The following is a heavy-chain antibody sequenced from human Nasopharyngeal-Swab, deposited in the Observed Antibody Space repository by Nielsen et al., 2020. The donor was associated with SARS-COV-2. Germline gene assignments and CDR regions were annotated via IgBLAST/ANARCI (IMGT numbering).Heavy chain of an antibody. Sequence: SVKVSCKASGGTFSSYAISWVRQAPGQGLEWMGGIIPIFGTANYAQKFQGRVTITADESTSTAYMELSSLRSEDTAVYYCARDRGYCSGGSCYSDPYYYYYMDVWGKGTTVTVSS. CDR3: ARDRGYCSGGSCYSDPYYYYYMDV. CDR1: GGTFSSYA. V-gene: IGHV1-69*13. CDR2: IIPIFGTA. J-gene: IGHJ6*03. D-gene: IGHD2-15*01.